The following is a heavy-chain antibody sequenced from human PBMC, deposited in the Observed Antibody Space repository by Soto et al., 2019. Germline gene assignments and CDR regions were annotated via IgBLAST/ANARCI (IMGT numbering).Heavy chain of an antibody. J-gene: IGHJ4*02. CDR2: ARNKVNGYTT. Sequence: VQLQESGPGLVKPSETLSLTCTVSGGSISSYYWSWIRQPPGKGLEWVGRARNKVNGYTTAHAASVRGRFTISRDDSKNSLYLQMNSLKTEDTAVYFCARLMGTSFDLWGQGTLVTVSS. D-gene: IGHD2-8*01. V-gene: IGHV3-72*01. CDR1: GGSISSYY. CDR3: ARLMGTSFDL.